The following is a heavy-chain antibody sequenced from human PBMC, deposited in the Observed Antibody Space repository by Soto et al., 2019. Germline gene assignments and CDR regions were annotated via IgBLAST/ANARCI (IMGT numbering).Heavy chain of an antibody. Sequence: RRLSCSASGFNFAAYTMSWVRLTPGKGLEWVGFIRRIAYGGTTDYAASVKGRFTISRDDSRKIVYLQMSRLKIEDTAVYYCSRSLAIDFDSWGQGTLVT. J-gene: IGHJ4*02. CDR2: IRRIAYGGTT. CDR3: SRSLAIDFDS. CDR1: GFNFAAYT. V-gene: IGHV3-49*04.